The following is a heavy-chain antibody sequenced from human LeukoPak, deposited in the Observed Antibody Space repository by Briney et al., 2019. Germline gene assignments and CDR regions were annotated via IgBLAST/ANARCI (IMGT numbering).Heavy chain of an antibody. J-gene: IGHJ4*02. CDR1: GFTFSSYA. V-gene: IGHV3-30*04. CDR2: ISFDGSDK. Sequence: GRSLRLSCAASGFTFSSYAMHWVRQAPGKGLEWVAVISFDGSDKYYADSVKGRFTISRDNSKNTLYLQMNGLRAEDTAVYYCARRNHYDSKEIDYWGQGTLVTVSS. D-gene: IGHD3-22*01. CDR3: ARRNHYDSKEIDY.